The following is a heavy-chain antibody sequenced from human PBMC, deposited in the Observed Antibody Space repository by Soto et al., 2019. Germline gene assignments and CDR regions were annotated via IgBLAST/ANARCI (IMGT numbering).Heavy chain of an antibody. D-gene: IGHD6-25*01. V-gene: IGHV4-30-2*01. J-gene: IGHJ4*02. CDR2: IYHSGST. CDR1: GGSISSGGYS. Sequence: PSETLFLTCAVSGGSISSGGYSWSWIRQPPGKGLEWIGYIYHSGSTYYNPSLKSRVTISVDRSKNQFSLKLSSVTAADTAVYYCAPAPALYRGPGILVTVSS. CDR3: APAPALY.